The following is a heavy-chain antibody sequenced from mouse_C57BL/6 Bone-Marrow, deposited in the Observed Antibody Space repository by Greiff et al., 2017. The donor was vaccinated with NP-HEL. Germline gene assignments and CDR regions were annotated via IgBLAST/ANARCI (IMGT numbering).Heavy chain of an antibody. V-gene: IGHV1-52*01. CDR2: IDPSDSET. CDR3: ARGYGSSYPFDWYFDV. D-gene: IGHD1-1*01. Sequence: QVHVKQPGAELVRPGSSVKLSCKASGYTFTSYWMHWVKQRPIQGLEWIGNIDPSDSETHYNQKFKDKATLTVDKSSSTAYMQLSSLTSEDSAVYYCARGYGSSYPFDWYFDVWGTGTTVTVSS. J-gene: IGHJ1*03. CDR1: GYTFTSYW.